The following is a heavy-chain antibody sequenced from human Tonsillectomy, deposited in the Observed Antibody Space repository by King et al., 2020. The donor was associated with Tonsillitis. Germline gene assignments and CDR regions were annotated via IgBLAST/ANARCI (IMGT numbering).Heavy chain of an antibody. CDR1: GFTFSSYA. Sequence: VQLVESGGGLVQPGGSLRLSCAASGFTFSSYAMSWILQAPGKVLELVSAICGIGVVTYYADSVQGRFSISRDNSKNTLYLQMNSLRAEVTAVYYCAKGKYSSSWWYFDYWGQGTLVTVSS. CDR3: AKGKYSSSWWYFDY. D-gene: IGHD6-13*01. J-gene: IGHJ4*02. V-gene: IGHV3-23*04. CDR2: ICGIGVVT.